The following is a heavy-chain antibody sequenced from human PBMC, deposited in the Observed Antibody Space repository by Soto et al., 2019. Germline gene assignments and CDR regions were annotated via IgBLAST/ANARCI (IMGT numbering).Heavy chain of an antibody. D-gene: IGHD6-19*01. CDR1: GGSISSGGYY. Sequence: SETLSLTCTVSGGSISSGGYYWSWIRQHPGKGLERIGYIYYSGSTYYNPSLKSRVTISVDTSKNQFSLKLSSVTAADTAVYYCARSEAGTNFYYYGMDVWGQGTTVTVSS. CDR2: IYYSGST. J-gene: IGHJ6*02. CDR3: ARSEAGTNFYYYGMDV. V-gene: IGHV4-31*03.